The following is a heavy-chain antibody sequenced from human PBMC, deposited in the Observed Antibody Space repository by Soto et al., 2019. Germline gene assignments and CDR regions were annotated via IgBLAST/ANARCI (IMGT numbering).Heavy chain of an antibody. V-gene: IGHV4-59*08. D-gene: IGHD6-13*01. J-gene: IGHJ4*02. CDR1: GASISSYY. CDR2: IYYSGST. Sequence: SETLSLTSPVSGASISSYYWSWIPQPPGKGLEWIGYIYYSGSTNYNPSLKSRVTTSVDTSKNQFSLKLSSVTAADTAVYYCARLALYSSSWYYFDYWGQGTLVTVSS. CDR3: ARLALYSSSWYYFDY.